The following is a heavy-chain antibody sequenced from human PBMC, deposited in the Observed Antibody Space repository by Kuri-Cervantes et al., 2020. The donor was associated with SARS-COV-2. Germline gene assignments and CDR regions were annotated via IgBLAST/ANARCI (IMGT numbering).Heavy chain of an antibody. V-gene: IGHV4-34*01. CDR1: GGSLSTKY. D-gene: IGHD3-10*01. CDR3: AREGQDPGELLRWFDP. Sequence: SETLSLTCAVNGGSLSTKYWSWIRQPPGKGLEWIGEIDQSGDTNYSPSLESRVTMTLDTAKNQVSLTLRSVTAADTAVYYCAREGQDPGELLRWFDPWGQGTLVTVSS. CDR2: IDQSGDT. J-gene: IGHJ5*02.